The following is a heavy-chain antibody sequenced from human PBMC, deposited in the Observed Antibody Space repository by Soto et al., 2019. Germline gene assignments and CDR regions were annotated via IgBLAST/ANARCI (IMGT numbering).Heavy chain of an antibody. D-gene: IGHD6-6*01. V-gene: IGHV3-49*05. Sequence: KPGGSLRLSCTASGFTFGDYAMSWFRQAPGKGLEWVGFIRSKAYGGTTEYAASVKGRFTISRDDSKSIAYLQMNSLKTEDTAVYYCTRVRLAYSSSPNWFDPWGQGTLVTVPQ. J-gene: IGHJ5*02. CDR2: IRSKAYGGTT. CDR3: TRVRLAYSSSPNWFDP. CDR1: GFTFGDYA.